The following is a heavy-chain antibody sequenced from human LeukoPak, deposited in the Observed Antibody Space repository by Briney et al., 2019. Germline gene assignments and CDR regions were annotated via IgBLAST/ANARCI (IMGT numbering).Heavy chain of an antibody. CDR3: ARADILTGYQDDY. Sequence: QPGGSLRLSCEASGIILSNSAMSWVRQAPGKGLEWVSAMFGATTYYADSVRGRFTLSRDNSKNTLYLQMNSLTAEDTAVYYCARADILTGYQDDYWGQGTLVTVSS. CDR1: GIILSNSA. D-gene: IGHD3-9*01. J-gene: IGHJ4*02. CDR2: MFGATT. V-gene: IGHV3-23*01.